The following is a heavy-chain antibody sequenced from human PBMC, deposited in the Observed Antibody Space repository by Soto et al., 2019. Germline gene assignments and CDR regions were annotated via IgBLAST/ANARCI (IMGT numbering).Heavy chain of an antibody. CDR3: ARGRGITGTTWFDP. J-gene: IGHJ5*02. Sequence: SETLSITCAFYVGSFSGYYWSWIRQPPGKGLEWIGEINHSGSTSYNPSLKSRVTISVDTSKNQFSLKLSSVTAADTAVYYCARGRGITGTTWFDPWGQGTMVTVSS. CDR1: VGSFSGYY. CDR2: INHSGST. V-gene: IGHV4-34*01. D-gene: IGHD1-7*01.